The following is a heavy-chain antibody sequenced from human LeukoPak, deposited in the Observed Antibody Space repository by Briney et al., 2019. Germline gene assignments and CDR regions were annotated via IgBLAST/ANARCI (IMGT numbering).Heavy chain of an antibody. V-gene: IGHV3-21*01. J-gene: IGHJ4*02. CDR2: ISSSSSYI. CDR3: ARGLLYGDYWRTDY. D-gene: IGHD4-17*01. CDR1: GFTFSCYS. Sequence: GGSMRLSCAASGFTFSCYSLNWVRQAQGKGLEWVSSISSSSSYIYYADSVKGRFTISRDNAKNSLYLQMNSLRAEDTAVYYCARGLLYGDYWRTDYWGQGTLVTVSS.